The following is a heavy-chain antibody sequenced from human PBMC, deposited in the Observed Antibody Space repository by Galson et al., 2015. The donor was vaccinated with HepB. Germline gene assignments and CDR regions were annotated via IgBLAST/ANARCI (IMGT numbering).Heavy chain of an antibody. CDR2: ISYDGSNK. V-gene: IGHV3-30*04. Sequence: SLRLSCAASGFTFSSYAMHWVRQAPGKGLEWVAVISYDGSNKYYADSVKGRFTISRDNSKNTLYLQVNSLRAEDTAVYYCARDRGERYFDYWGQGTLVTVSS. J-gene: IGHJ4*02. CDR1: GFTFSSYA. D-gene: IGHD3-16*01. CDR3: ARDRGERYFDY.